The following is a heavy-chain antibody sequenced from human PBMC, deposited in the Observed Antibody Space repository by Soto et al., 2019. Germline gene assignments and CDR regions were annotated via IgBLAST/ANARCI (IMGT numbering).Heavy chain of an antibody. V-gene: IGHV3-23*01. CDR3: ASDLVPDAVSCAFDS. J-gene: IGHJ4*02. CDR1: GFTFSKYA. D-gene: IGHD2-2*01. Sequence: EVQLLESGGGFVQPWGYLRLACAAYGFTFSKYAVSCFRQAPGQGLQWVSTISGSGDNTYYADAVKGRFTISRDTSKSTLFLQLTGLGAEDTVIYYCASDLVPDAVSCAFDSWGQGNLVTVSS. CDR2: ISGSGDNT.